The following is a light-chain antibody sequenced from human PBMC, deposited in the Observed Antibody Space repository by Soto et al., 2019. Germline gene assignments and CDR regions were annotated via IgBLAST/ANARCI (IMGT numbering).Light chain of an antibody. J-gene: IGKJ5*01. V-gene: IGKV1-9*01. CDR3: QQLNSYLSIT. CDR1: QGISSY. CDR2: AAS. Sequence: IQLTQSPSSLSASVGDRVTITCXASQGISSYLAWYQQKPGKAPKLLIYAASTLQSGVPSRFSGNGSGTDFTLTISSLQPEDFATYYCQQLNSYLSITFGQGTRLEIK.